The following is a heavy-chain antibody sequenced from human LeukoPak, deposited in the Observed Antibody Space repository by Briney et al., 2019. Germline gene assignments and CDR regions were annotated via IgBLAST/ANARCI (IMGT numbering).Heavy chain of an antibody. CDR1: GFTFSSYG. J-gene: IGHJ4*02. D-gene: IGHD2-2*03. Sequence: GGSLRLSCAASGFTFSSYGMHWVRQAPGKGLEWVAFIRYDGSNKYYADSVKGRFTISRDNSKNTLYLQMNSLRAEDTAVYYCAKWSGYCSSTSCYDTFDYWGQGTLVTVSS. CDR2: IRYDGSNK. CDR3: AKWSGYCSSTSCYDTFDY. V-gene: IGHV3-30*02.